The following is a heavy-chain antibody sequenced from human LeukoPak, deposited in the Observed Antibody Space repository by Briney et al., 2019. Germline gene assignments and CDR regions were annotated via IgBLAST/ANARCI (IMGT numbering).Heavy chain of an antibody. D-gene: IGHD2-15*01. J-gene: IGHJ4*02. CDR2: IRYDGSNK. CDR3: AKDSLRWELLGYYFDY. CDR1: GFTFSSYG. V-gene: IGHV3-30*02. Sequence: GGSLRLSXAASGFTFSSYGMHWVRQAPGKGLEWVAFIRYDGSNKYYADSVKGRFTISRDNSKNTLYLQMNSLRAEDTAVYYCAKDSLRWELLGYYFDYWGQGTLVTVSS.